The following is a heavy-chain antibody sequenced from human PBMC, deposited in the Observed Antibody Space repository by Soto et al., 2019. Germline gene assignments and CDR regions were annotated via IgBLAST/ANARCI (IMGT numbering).Heavy chain of an antibody. CDR2: IDPSDSYT. J-gene: IGHJ6*02. CDR1: GYSFTSYW. Sequence: ESLKISCKGSGYSFTSYWISWVRQMPGKGLEWMGRIDPSDSYTNYSPSFQGHVTISADKSISTAYLQWSSLKASDTAMYYCARQAVTPGRGDYYGMDVWGQGTTVTVSS. D-gene: IGHD4-17*01. V-gene: IGHV5-10-1*01. CDR3: ARQAVTPGRGDYYGMDV.